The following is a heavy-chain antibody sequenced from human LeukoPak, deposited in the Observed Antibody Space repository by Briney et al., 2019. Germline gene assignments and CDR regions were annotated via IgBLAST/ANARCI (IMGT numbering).Heavy chain of an antibody. V-gene: IGHV1-69*01. CDR1: GGTFSSYA. D-gene: IGHD1-26*01. Sequence: SVKVSCKASGGTFSSYAISWVRQAPGQGPEWMGGIIPIFGTANYAQKFQGRVTITADESTSTAYMELSSLRAEDTAVYYCARDSVGATNYFDYWGQGTLVTVSS. CDR3: ARDSVGATNYFDY. CDR2: IIPIFGTA. J-gene: IGHJ4*02.